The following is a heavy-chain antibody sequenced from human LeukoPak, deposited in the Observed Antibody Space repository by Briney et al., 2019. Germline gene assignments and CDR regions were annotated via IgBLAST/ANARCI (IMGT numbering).Heavy chain of an antibody. Sequence: PGGSLRLSCAASGFTFSLYWMNWVRRAPGKGLEWVANIKQVGSEKNYVDSVKGRFTISRDNAKNSLYLQMNNLRVEDTAMYYCAGGTGFIIKDWGQGTLVTVSS. D-gene: IGHD3-9*01. V-gene: IGHV3-7*03. CDR1: GFTFSLYW. J-gene: IGHJ4*02. CDR2: IKQVGSEK. CDR3: AGGTGFIIKD.